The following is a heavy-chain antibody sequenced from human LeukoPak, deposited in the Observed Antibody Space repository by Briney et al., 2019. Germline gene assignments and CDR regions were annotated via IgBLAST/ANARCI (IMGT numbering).Heavy chain of an antibody. CDR2: ISVHNGNP. CDR1: GYTFSSYG. Sequence: GASVKVSCKASGYTFSSYGISWVRQAPGQGLEWMGWISVHNGNPEYAQKFQGRVIMTTDTFTSTAHMELRSLRSDDTAVYYCARDQYDSVWGSHRPYFDYWGQGTLVTVSS. D-gene: IGHD3-16*02. CDR3: ARDQYDSVWGSHRPYFDY. J-gene: IGHJ4*02. V-gene: IGHV1-18*01.